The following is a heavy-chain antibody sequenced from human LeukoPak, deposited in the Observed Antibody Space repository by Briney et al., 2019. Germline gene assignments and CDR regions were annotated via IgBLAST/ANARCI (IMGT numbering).Heavy chain of an antibody. CDR1: GFTVSSNY. CDR3: ARDGSSGYYILDY. J-gene: IGHJ4*02. CDR2: IYSGGST. Sequence: GGSLRLSCAASGFTVSSNYMSWVRQAPGKGLEWVSVIYSGGSTYYADSVKGRFTISRDNSKNTLYLQMNSLRAEDTAVYYCARDGSSGYYILDYWGQGTLVTLSS. D-gene: IGHD3-22*01. V-gene: IGHV3-53*01.